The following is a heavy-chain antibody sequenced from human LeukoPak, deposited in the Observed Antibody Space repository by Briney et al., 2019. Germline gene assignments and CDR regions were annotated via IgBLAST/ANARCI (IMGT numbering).Heavy chain of an antibody. CDR1: GGSIGSGSYY. V-gene: IGHV4-61*02. J-gene: IGHJ4*02. Sequence: SETLSLTCTVSGGSIGSGSYYWSWIRQPAGKGLEWIGRIYTSGSTNYNPSLKSRVTISVDTSKNQFSLKLSSVTAADTAVYYCARYSGWYFDYWGQGTLVTVSS. CDR2: IYTSGST. D-gene: IGHD6-19*01. CDR3: ARYSGWYFDY.